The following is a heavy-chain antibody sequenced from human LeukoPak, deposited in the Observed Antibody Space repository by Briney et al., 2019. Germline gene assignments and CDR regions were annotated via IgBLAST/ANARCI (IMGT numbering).Heavy chain of an antibody. CDR3: ARDRGNYYDSSAYSDY. J-gene: IGHJ4*02. CDR2: IFHSGST. CDR1: GGSISSTSYY. Sequence: SETLSLTCIVSGGSISSTSYYWGWIRQSPGKGLEWIGSIFHSGSTYYNPSLKSRVTISVDTSKNQFSLKLSSVTAADTAVYYCARDRGNYYDSSAYSDYWGQGTLVTVSS. D-gene: IGHD3-22*01. V-gene: IGHV4-39*07.